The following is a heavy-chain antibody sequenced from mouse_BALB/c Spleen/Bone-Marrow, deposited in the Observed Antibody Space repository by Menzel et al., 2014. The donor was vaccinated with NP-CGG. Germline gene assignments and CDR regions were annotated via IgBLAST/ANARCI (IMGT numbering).Heavy chain of an antibody. CDR1: GYTFTSYY. Sequence: VKLVESGPELVKPGASVRISCKASGYTFTSYYIHWVKQRPGQGLEWIGWIYPRNVNTKYNEKFKGKATLTADKSSSTAYTQLSSLTSEDSAVYFCATYDYWGQGTTLTVSS. J-gene: IGHJ2*01. V-gene: IGHV1S56*01. CDR3: ATYDY. CDR2: IYPRNVNT.